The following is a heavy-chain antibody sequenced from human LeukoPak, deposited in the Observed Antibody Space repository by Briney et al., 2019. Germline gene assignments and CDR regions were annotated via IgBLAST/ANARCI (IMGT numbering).Heavy chain of an antibody. CDR3: ARGLGDIVVVPAAISAFDI. V-gene: IGHV4-39*07. CDR1: GGSISSSSYY. J-gene: IGHJ3*02. CDR2: INHSGST. Sequence: SETLSLTCTVSGGSISSSSYYWSWIRQPPGKGLEWIGEINHSGSTNYNPSLKSRVTISVDTSKNQFSLKLSSVTAADTAVYYCARGLGDIVVVPAAISAFDIWGQGTMVTVSS. D-gene: IGHD2-2*01.